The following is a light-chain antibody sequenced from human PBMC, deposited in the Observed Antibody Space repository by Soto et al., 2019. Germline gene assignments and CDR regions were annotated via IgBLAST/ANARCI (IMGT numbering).Light chain of an antibody. J-gene: IGKJ5*01. CDR2: DAS. Sequence: EIVLTPSPTTLSLSPGERATLFCRAIKSVSSYLAWYQQKPGQAPRLLIYDASNRATGIPARFSASGSGTDFTLTISSLEPEDSAVYYCQQRGEWPPGATFGQGTRLEIK. CDR1: KSVSSY. V-gene: IGKV3-11*01. CDR3: QQRGEWPPGAT.